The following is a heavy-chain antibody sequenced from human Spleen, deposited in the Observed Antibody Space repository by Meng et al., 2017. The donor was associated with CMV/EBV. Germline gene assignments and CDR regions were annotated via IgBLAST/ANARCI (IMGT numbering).Heavy chain of an antibody. D-gene: IGHD5-24*01. J-gene: IGHJ4*02. V-gene: IGHV2-5*02. CDR2: IYWDDDN. CDR1: GFSLSTSGVG. Sequence: QITLKEPGPTLVKPTQTLTLTCTFSGFSLSTSGVGVGWIRQPPGKALEWLALIYWDDDNRYSPSLKSRLTITKDTSRNQVVLTMTNMDPVDTATYYCAQKRDAYNRWGQGTLVTVSS. CDR3: AQKRDAYNR.